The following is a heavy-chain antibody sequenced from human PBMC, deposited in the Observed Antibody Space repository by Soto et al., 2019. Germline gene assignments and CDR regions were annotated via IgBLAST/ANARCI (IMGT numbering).Heavy chain of an antibody. CDR3: TREWGSGWYLNWFDP. D-gene: IGHD6-19*01. CDR2: IRSKAYGGTT. J-gene: IGHJ5*02. CDR1: GFTFSSYS. V-gene: IGHV3-49*04. Sequence: GGSLRLSCAASGFTFSSYSMNWVRQAPGKGLEWVGFIRSKAYGGTTEYAASVKGRFTISRDDSKSIAYLQMNSLKTEDTAVYYCTREWGSGWYLNWFDPWGQGTLVTVSS.